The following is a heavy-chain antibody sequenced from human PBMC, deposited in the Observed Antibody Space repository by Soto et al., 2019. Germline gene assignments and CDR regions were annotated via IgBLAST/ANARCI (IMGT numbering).Heavy chain of an antibody. CDR2: VNPSGGHT. V-gene: IGHV1-46*01. J-gene: IGHJ4*02. CDR3: ARGGHVVVVTAALDY. D-gene: IGHD2-21*02. Sequence: QVQLMQSGAEVKKPGASVKVSCKASGDTFTDYYIHWVRQAPGQGLEWMGTVNPSGGHTTYAQHFLGRVTMSMDTSTSTLYMERTSLTSDDTAIYYCARGGHVVVVTAALDYWGQGTLVTVSS. CDR1: GDTFTDYY.